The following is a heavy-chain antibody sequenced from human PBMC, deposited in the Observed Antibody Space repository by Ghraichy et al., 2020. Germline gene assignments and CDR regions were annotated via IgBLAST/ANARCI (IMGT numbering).Heavy chain of an antibody. J-gene: IGHJ5*02. V-gene: IGHV3-7*03. CDR1: GFTFSSYW. CDR3: ARDRSGPGDYGDSGGFDP. D-gene: IGHD4-17*01. Sequence: GGSLRRSCAASGFTFSSYWMSWVRQAPGKGLEWVANIKQDGSEKYYVDSVKGRFTISRDNAKNSLYLQMNSLRAEDTAVYYCARDRSGPGDYGDSGGFDPWGQGTLVTVSS. CDR2: IKQDGSEK.